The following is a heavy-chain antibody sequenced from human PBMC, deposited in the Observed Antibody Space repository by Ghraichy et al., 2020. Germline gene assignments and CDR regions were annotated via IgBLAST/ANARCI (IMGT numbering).Heavy chain of an antibody. CDR1: GCYITSNTHY. V-gene: IGHV4-39*01. CDR3: ARQRGRTCSDGTGFFDY. CDR2: IFYSGNT. Sequence: SETLSLTCTVSGCYITSNTHYWGWIRQPPGKGLEWIVSIFYSGNTYYNPYLNSRIAMSVDMSNNQFSLKLTSVTVADTAVYYCARQRGRTCSDGTGFFDYGGHGILVT. J-gene: IGHJ4*01. D-gene: IGHD3-22*01.